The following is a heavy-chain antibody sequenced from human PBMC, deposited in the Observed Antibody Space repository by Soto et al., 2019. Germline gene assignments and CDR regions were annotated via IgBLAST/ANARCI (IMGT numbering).Heavy chain of an antibody. CDR1: GFTFSSYG. V-gene: IGHV3-30*18. CDR3: AKDAPYYYGMDV. CDR2: ISYDGSNK. J-gene: IGHJ6*02. Sequence: GGSLRLSCAASGFTFSSYGMHWVRQAPGKGLEWVAVISYDGSNKYYADSVKGRFTISRDNSKNTLYLQMNSLRAEDTAVYYCAKDAPYYYGMDVWGQGTTVTVSS.